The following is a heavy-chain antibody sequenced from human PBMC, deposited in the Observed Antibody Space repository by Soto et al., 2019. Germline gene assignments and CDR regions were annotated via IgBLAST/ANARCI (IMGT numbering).Heavy chain of an antibody. CDR3: AKDMLGPSSSWSLYYYYGMDV. CDR2: ISWNSGSI. V-gene: IGHV3-9*01. D-gene: IGHD6-13*01. J-gene: IGHJ6*02. CDR1: GFTFDDYA. Sequence: EVQLVESGGGLVQPGRSLRLSCAASGFTFDDYAMHWVRQAPGKGLEWVSGISWNSGSIGYADSVKGRFTISRDNAKNSLYLQVNSLRAEDTALYYCAKDMLGPSSSWSLYYYYGMDVWCQGTTVTVSS.